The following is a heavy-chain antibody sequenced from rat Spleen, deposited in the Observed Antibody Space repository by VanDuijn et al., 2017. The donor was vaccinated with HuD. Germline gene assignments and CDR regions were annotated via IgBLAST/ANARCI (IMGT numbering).Heavy chain of an antibody. CDR3: ARYGYFDGYY. D-gene: IGHD1-12*03. CDR1: GFNFNDYW. V-gene: IGHV4-2*01. CDR2: IIKDSSTI. Sequence: EVKLVESGGGLVQPGRSLKLSCAASGFNFNDYWMGWVRQAPGKGIEWIGEIIKDSSTINYTPSLKDKFTISSDHAQNTLYLQMDSLRSEDTATYFCARYGYFDGYYWGQGVMVTVSS. J-gene: IGHJ2*01.